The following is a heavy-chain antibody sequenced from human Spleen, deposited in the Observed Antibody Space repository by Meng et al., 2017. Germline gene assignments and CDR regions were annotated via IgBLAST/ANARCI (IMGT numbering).Heavy chain of an antibody. D-gene: IGHD6-19*01. V-gene: IGHV4-38-2*02. CDR3: ARVHWSIAVAGPISYFDY. CDR2: IYHSGST. CDR1: GYSISSGYY. Sequence: GSLRLSCTVSGYSISSGYYWGWIRQPPGKGLEWIGSIYHSGSTYYNPSLKSRVTISVDTSKNQFSLKLSSVTATDTAVYYCARVHWSIAVAGPISYFDYWGQGTLVTVSS. J-gene: IGHJ4*02.